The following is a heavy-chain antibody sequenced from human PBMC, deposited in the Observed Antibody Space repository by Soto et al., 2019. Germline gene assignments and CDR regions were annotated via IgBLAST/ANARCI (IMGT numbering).Heavy chain of an antibody. CDR1: GFTFSNAW. Sequence: PGGSLRLSCAASGFTFSNAWMSWVRQAPGKGLEWVAVISYDGSNKYYADSVKGRFTISRDNSKNTLYLQMNSLRAEDTAVYYCAKGRYCSSTSCYADYWGQGTLVTVSS. V-gene: IGHV3-30*18. CDR3: AKGRYCSSTSCYADY. D-gene: IGHD2-2*01. J-gene: IGHJ4*02. CDR2: ISYDGSNK.